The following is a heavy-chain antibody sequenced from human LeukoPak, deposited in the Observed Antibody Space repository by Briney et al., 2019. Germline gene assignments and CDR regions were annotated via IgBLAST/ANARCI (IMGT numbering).Heavy chain of an antibody. V-gene: IGHV1-18*04. J-gene: IGHJ5*02. Sequence: ASVKVSCKASGYTFTSYGISWVRQASGQGLEWMGWISAYNGNTNYAQKFQGRVTMTRNTSISTAYMELSSLRSEDTAVYYCARGLAKDIVVVVAAFWFDPWGQGTLVTVSS. CDR1: GYTFTSYG. D-gene: IGHD2-15*01. CDR3: ARGLAKDIVVVVAAFWFDP. CDR2: ISAYNGNT.